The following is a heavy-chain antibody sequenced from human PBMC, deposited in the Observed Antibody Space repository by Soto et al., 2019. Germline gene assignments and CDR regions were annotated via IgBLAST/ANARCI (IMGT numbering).Heavy chain of an antibody. CDR2: IAYSGDN. V-gene: IGHV4-31*11. Sequence: QVHLQQSGPGLVKASETLSLSCVVSGAYISGADSYWFWIRKPPGKGLEWIGYIAYSGDNYYNPYLRRRVTISAVRSENKFSLTLKSVTAADTAVYFCARDFERSAIGPWGQGTSVTVSS. CDR1: GAYISGADSY. J-gene: IGHJ5*02. CDR3: ARDFERSAIGP. D-gene: IGHD3-9*01.